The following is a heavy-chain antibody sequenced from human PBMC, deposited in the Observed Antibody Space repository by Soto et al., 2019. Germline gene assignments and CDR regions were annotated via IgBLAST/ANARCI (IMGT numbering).Heavy chain of an antibody. V-gene: IGHV4-59*01. Sequence: SETLSLTCTVSGGSISSYYWSWIRQPPGKGLEWIGYIYYSGSTNYNPSLKSRVTISVETSKNQFSLKLSSVTAADTAVYYCARVGGSGSYPYYYYMDVWGKGTTVTVSS. CDR3: ARVGGSGSYPYYYYMDV. CDR1: GGSISSYY. CDR2: IYYSGST. D-gene: IGHD3-10*01. J-gene: IGHJ6*03.